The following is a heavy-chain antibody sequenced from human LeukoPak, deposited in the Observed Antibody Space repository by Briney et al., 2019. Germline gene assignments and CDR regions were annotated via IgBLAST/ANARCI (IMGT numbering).Heavy chain of an antibody. CDR3: AKDPYCSSTSCSHDAFDI. J-gene: IGHJ3*02. Sequence: GGSLRLSCAASGFTFSSYSMNWVRQAPGKGLEWVSSISSSSSYIYYADSVKGRFTISRDNAKNSLYLQMNSLRAEDTAVYYCAKDPYCSSTSCSHDAFDIWGQGTMVTVSS. V-gene: IGHV3-21*01. CDR2: ISSSSSYI. D-gene: IGHD2-2*01. CDR1: GFTFSSYS.